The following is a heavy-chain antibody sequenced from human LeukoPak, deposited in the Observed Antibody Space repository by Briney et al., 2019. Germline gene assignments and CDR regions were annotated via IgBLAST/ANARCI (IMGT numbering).Heavy chain of an antibody. Sequence: ASVKVSCKASGYAFTSYYMHWVRQAPGQGLEWMGIINPSGGSTSYAQKFQGRVTMTRDTSTSTVYMELSSLRSEDTAVYYCARAEVGAIFDYWGQGTLVTVSS. D-gene: IGHD1-26*01. CDR1: GYAFTSYY. CDR3: ARAEVGAIFDY. V-gene: IGHV1-46*01. J-gene: IGHJ4*02. CDR2: INPSGGST.